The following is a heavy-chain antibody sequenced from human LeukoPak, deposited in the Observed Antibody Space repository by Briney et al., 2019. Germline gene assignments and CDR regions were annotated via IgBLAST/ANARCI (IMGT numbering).Heavy chain of an antibody. V-gene: IGHV4-31*03. J-gene: IGHJ5*01. CDR3: ARAVGSTSWFDS. CDR2: TYYSGNT. D-gene: IGHD1-26*01. Sequence: SQTLSLTCSVSGDLVIGAPYYWSWVRQHPGKGLEWIAYTYYSGNTYYNPSLKSRVTLSVDTSKNQLSLNLTSVSGADTAVYFCARAVGSTSWFDSWGQGTLVTVSS. CDR1: GDLVIGAPYY.